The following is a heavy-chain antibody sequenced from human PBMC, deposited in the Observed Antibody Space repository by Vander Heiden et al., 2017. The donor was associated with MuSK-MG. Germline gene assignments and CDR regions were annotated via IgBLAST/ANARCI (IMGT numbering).Heavy chain of an antibody. V-gene: IGHV3-23*01. CDR3: AKGGYCSGGSCDTGIDY. J-gene: IGHJ4*02. CDR2: ISGSGGST. D-gene: IGHD2-15*01. Sequence: EVQLLESGGGLVQPGGSLRLSCAASGFTFSSYAMSWVRQAPGKGLGWVSAISGSGGSTYYADSVKGRFTISRDNSKNTLYLQMNSLRAEDTAVYDCAKGGYCSGGSCDTGIDYWGQGTLATVSS. CDR1: GFTFSSYA.